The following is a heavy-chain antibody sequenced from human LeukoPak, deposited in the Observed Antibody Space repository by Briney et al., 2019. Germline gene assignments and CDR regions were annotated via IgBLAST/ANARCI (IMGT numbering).Heavy chain of an antibody. V-gene: IGHV1-2*02. CDR3: ARDVGTARVFDY. Sequence: ASVKVSCKASGYTFTSYYMHWVRQAPGQGLEWMGWINPNSGGTNYAQKFQGRVTMTRDTSISTAYMELSRLRSDDTAVYYCARDVGTARVFDYWGQGTLVTVSS. CDR2: INPNSGGT. J-gene: IGHJ4*02. CDR1: GYTFTSYY. D-gene: IGHD6-6*01.